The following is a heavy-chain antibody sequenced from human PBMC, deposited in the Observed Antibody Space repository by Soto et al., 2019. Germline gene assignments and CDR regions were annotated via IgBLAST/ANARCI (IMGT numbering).Heavy chain of an antibody. CDR1: GFTFSSYS. J-gene: IGHJ6*02. CDR3: ARDLSQYSSGWTPYYYYYGMDV. Sequence: VGSLRLSCAASGFTFSSYSMNWVRQAPGKGLEWVSSISSSSSYIYYAGSVKGRFTISRDNAKNSLYLQMNSLRAEDTAVYYCARDLSQYSSGWTPYYYYYGMDVWGQGTTVTVSS. D-gene: IGHD6-19*01. CDR2: ISSSSSYI. V-gene: IGHV3-21*01.